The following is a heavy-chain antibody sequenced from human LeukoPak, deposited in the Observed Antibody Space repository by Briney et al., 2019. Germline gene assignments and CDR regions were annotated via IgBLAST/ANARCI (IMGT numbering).Heavy chain of an antibody. Sequence: ASVKVSCKASGYTFTSYGISWVRQAPGQGLGWMGWISAYNGNTNYAQKLQGRVTMTTDTSTSTAYMELSSMRSEDKAVYYCARRGNYYDSSSLIAHYYYYYYMDVWGKGTTVTISS. J-gene: IGHJ6*03. CDR2: ISAYNGNT. CDR1: GYTFTSYG. D-gene: IGHD3-22*01. CDR3: ARRGNYYDSSSLIAHYYYYYYMDV. V-gene: IGHV1-18*01.